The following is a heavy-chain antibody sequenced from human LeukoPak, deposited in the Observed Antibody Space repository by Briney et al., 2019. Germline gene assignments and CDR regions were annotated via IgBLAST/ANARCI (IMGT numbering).Heavy chain of an antibody. D-gene: IGHD5-18*01. CDR2: IYHSGST. V-gene: IGHV4-39*07. CDR1: NVSISSKSYY. J-gene: IGHJ4*02. Sequence: SETLSLTCIVSNVSISSKSYYWGWIRQPPGKGLEWIGNIYHSGSTYYNPSLKSRVTISVDTSKNQFSLKLSSVTAADTAVYYCARHHTTMAQYYFDYWGQGTLVTVSS. CDR3: ARHHTTMAQYYFDY.